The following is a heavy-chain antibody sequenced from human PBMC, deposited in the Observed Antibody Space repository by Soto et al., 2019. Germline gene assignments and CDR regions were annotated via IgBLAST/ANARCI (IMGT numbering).Heavy chain of an antibody. V-gene: IGHV3-21*01. J-gene: IGHJ4*02. CDR1: GFTFSSYT. CDR2: ISSGSTYI. CDR3: ARVGREYSGYDPFDY. Sequence: GGSLRLSCEASGFTFSSYTMNWVRQAPGKGLEWVSSISSGSTYIYYADSVKGRFTISRDNAKNSLYLQMNSLRAEDTAVYYCARVGREYSGYDPFDYWGQGTLVTVSS. D-gene: IGHD5-12*01.